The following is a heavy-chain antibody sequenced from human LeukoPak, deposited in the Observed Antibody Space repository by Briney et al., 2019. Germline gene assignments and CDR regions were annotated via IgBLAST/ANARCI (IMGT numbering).Heavy chain of an antibody. Sequence: GASVKVSCKASGGTFSSYAITWVRQAPGQGLEWMGGIILMFGTANYAQKFQGRVTITADESTSTGYMELSSLRSEDTAVYYCARVEGYGGNSRKGFDPWGQGTLVTVSS. D-gene: IGHD4-23*01. CDR1: GGTFSSYA. J-gene: IGHJ5*02. CDR2: IILMFGTA. V-gene: IGHV1-69*13. CDR3: ARVEGYGGNSRKGFDP.